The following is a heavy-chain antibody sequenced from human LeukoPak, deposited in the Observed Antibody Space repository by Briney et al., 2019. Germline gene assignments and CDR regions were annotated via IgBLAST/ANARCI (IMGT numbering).Heavy chain of an antibody. CDR2: ISSDGSID. CDR1: GFTFSSYG. CDR3: TREGMGTTFSAWFDP. Sequence: PGGSLRLSCAASGFTFSSYGMHWVRQAPGKGLEWVAVISSDGSIDYYVESLRGRFTVSRDNSKNTLYLQLNSLRPEDTAVYYCTREGMGTTFSAWFDPWGQGTLVTVSS. D-gene: IGHD1-7*01. J-gene: IGHJ5*02. V-gene: IGHV3-30*03.